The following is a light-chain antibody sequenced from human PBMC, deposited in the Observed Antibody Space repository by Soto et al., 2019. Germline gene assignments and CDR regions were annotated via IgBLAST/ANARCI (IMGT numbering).Light chain of an antibody. CDR3: RQSYSTPLT. CDR1: QSISSY. V-gene: IGKV1-39*01. Sequence: DIQMTQSPSSLSASVGDRVTITCRASQSISSYLYWYQQKTGKAPKLLIYSASSLQSGVPSRFSGSGSGTDFTLTISSLQPEDFATDYCRQSYSTPLTFGGGTKVEIK. J-gene: IGKJ4*01. CDR2: SAS.